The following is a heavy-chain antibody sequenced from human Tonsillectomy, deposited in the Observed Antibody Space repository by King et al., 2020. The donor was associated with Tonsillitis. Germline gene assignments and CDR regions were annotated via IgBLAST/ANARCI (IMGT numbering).Heavy chain of an antibody. J-gene: IGHJ6*02. D-gene: IGHD5-12*01. CDR1: GGSISNYY. CDR3: ARAVARGWDYYYGMDV. V-gene: IGHV4-59*01. CDR2: IFYSGST. Sequence: QLQESGPGLVKPSETLSLTCTVSGGSISNYYWSWSRQPPGKGLEWIGYIFYSGSTNYNPSLKSRVTILVDTSKNQFSLKLSSVTAADTAVYYCARAVARGWDYYYGMDVWGQGTTVTVSS.